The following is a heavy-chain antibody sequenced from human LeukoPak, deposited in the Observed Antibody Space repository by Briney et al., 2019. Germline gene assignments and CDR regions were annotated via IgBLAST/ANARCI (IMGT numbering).Heavy chain of an antibody. CDR2: INTDGSST. CDR3: ARDRPDWFSGVDY. J-gene: IGHJ4*02. Sequence: ASETLSLTCAVSGGSISSSNWWSWVRQPPGKGLVWVSRINTDGSSTSYADSVKGRFTISRDNAKNTLYLQMNSLRAEDTAVYYCARDRPDWFSGVDYWGQGTLVTVSS. V-gene: IGHV3-74*01. CDR1: GGSISSSNW. D-gene: IGHD3-9*01.